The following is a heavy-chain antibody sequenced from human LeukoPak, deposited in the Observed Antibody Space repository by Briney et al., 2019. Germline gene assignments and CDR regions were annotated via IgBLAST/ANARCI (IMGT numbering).Heavy chain of an antibody. CDR2: IYHSGST. Sequence: SETLSLTSAVSGGSISSSNWWSWVRQPPGKGLEWIGEIYHSGSTNYNPSLKSRVTISVDKSKNQFSLKLRSVTAADTAVYHCARHLKVGSATHDAFDIWGQGTLVTVSS. V-gene: IGHV4-4*02. CDR3: ARHLKVGSATHDAFDI. J-gene: IGHJ3*02. CDR1: GGSISSSNW. D-gene: IGHD5-12*01.